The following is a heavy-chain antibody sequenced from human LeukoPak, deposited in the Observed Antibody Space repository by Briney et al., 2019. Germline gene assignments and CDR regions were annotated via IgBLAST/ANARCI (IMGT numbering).Heavy chain of an antibody. Sequence: SETLSLTCSVSVVSISSLTWIRQSPGRGLEWIGYIYDSGSTNYNPSLKSRVTISVDTSKSQFSLKLSSVTAADTAVYYCARQSRRGYDTRFDYWGQGSLVTVSS. V-gene: IGHV4-59*08. J-gene: IGHJ4*02. CDR3: ARQSRRGYDTRFDY. CDR2: IYDSGST. CDR1: VVSISS. D-gene: IGHD5-12*01.